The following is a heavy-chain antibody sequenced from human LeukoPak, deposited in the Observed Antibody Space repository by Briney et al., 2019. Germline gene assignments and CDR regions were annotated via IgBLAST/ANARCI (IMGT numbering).Heavy chain of an antibody. V-gene: IGHV4-34*01. Sequence: SETLSLTCAVYGGSFSGHYWSWIRQPPGKGLEWIGEINHSGSTNYNPSLKSRVTISVDTSKNRFSLKLSSVTAADTAVYYCARSRLRKFDYWGQGTLVTVSS. CDR3: ARSRLRKFDY. D-gene: IGHD1-14*01. J-gene: IGHJ4*02. CDR1: GGSFSGHY. CDR2: INHSGST.